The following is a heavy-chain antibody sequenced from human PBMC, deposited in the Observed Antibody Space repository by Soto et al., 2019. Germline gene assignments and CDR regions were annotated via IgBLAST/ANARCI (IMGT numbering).Heavy chain of an antibody. J-gene: IGHJ5*02. CDR1: GGCKSSYY. V-gene: IGHV4-59*01. CDR3: VREAYIGYRHAIDP. Sequence: SXETLSITGYVAGGCKSSYYCSWIRQPPGKGLEWIGYNYSSGTTNYNPSLKSRVTISVDTSKNQFFLRLTSVTAADTAVYYCVREAYIGYRHAIDPWGPGTLVTVSS. D-gene: IGHD5-12*01. CDR2: NYSSGTT.